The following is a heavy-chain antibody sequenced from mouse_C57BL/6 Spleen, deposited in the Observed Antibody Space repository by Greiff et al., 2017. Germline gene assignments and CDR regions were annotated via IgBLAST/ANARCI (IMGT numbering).Heavy chain of an antibody. D-gene: IGHD2-4*01. J-gene: IGHJ2*01. CDR1: GFNIKDTY. V-gene: IGHV14-3*02. Sequence: EVQLQQSGAELVKPGASVKLSCTASGFNIKDTYMHWVKQRPEQGLEWIGRIDPANGNTKYDPKFQGKATITADTSSNTAYLQLSSLTSEDTAVYYGARNYDYDNYFDYWGQGTTLTVSS. CDR2: IDPANGNT. CDR3: ARNYDYDNYFDY.